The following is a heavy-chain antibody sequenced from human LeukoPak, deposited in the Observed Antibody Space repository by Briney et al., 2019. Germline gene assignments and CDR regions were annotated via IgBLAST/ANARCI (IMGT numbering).Heavy chain of an antibody. CDR2: ISGSSNSI. D-gene: IGHD3-22*01. CDR1: GFTFSSYS. Sequence: GGSLRLSCAASGFTFSSYSMNWVRQAPGKGLEWVSYISGSSNSIYYADSVKGRFTISRDNAKNSLYLQMDSLRAEDTAVYYCARDRGYYDNSGYPYFDYWGQGTLVTVSS. V-gene: IGHV3-48*01. CDR3: ARDRGYYDNSGYPYFDY. J-gene: IGHJ4*02.